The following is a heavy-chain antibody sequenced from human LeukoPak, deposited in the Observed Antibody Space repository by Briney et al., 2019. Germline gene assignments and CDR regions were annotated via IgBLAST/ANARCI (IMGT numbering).Heavy chain of an antibody. D-gene: IGHD3-3*02. J-gene: IGHJ4*02. V-gene: IGHV3-30*14. CDR3: ARDLHPRLAGFFDY. Sequence: GGSLRLSCAASGFTFSSYAMHWVRQAPGKGLEWVTLISYDGSNKYYADSVEGRFTISRDNSKNTLYLQMKSLRAEDTAVYYCARDLHPRLAGFFDYWGQGTLVTVFS. CDR2: ISYDGSNK. CDR1: GFTFSSYA.